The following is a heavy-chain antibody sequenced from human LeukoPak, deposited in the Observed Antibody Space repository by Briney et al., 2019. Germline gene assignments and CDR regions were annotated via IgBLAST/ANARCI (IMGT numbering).Heavy chain of an antibody. J-gene: IGHJ4*02. V-gene: IGHV3-23*01. D-gene: IGHD3-22*01. CDR1: GFTFSSYA. CDR3: AKSPTSARGYSFDY. CDR2: ISGRGGST. Sequence: PGGSLRLSCAASGFTFSSYAMSWVRQAPGKGLEWVSAISGRGGSTYYADSVKGRFTISRDNSKNTLYLQMNSLRAEDTAVYYCAKSPTSARGYSFDYWGQGTLVTVSS.